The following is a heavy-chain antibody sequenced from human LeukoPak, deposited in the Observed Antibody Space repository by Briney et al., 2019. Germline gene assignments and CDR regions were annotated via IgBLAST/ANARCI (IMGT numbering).Heavy chain of an antibody. D-gene: IGHD3-22*01. CDR3: ARQYYYDSSGYYLDY. CDR2: IYYSGST. J-gene: IGHJ4*02. CDR1: GGSIRSSSYY. Sequence: PSETLSLTCTVSGGSIRSSSYYWGSIRQPPGKGLEWIGSIYYSGSTYYNPSLKSRVTISVDTSKNQFSLKLSSVTAADTAVYYCARQYYYDSSGYYLDYWGQGTLVTVS. V-gene: IGHV4-39*01.